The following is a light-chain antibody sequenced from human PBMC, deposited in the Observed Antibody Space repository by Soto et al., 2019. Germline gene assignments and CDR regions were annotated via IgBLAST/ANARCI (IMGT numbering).Light chain of an antibody. CDR3: QKHNMFPLI. CDR2: AAT. CDR1: ESINNN. J-gene: IGKJ4*01. V-gene: IGKV3-15*01. Sequence: EIVMTQSPATLSVSPGEGATLSCTASESINNNLAGYQQKPGQAPRLLIYAATTRATGFPARFSGGGSGTESPLPISSLQSEDFAVYFCQKHNMFPLILGGGTKVDIQ.